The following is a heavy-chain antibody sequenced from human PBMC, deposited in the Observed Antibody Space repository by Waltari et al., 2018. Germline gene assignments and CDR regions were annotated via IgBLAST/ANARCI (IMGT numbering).Heavy chain of an antibody. CDR3: ARDLTTAFDI. D-gene: IGHD3-9*01. CDR2: SSSSGSTI. V-gene: IGHV3-48*03. CDR1: GFTFSSYE. J-gene: IGHJ3*02. Sequence: EVQLVESGGGLVQPGGSLRLSCAASGFTFSSYEMNWVRQAPGKGLEWVSYSSSSGSTIYYADSVKGRFTISRDNAKNSLYLQMNSLRAEDTAVYYCARDLTTAFDIWGQGTMVTVSS.